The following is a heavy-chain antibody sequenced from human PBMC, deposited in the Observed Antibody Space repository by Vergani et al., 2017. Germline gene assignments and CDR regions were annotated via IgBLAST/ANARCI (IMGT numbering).Heavy chain of an antibody. CDR3: ARDGSGGSPFAMDV. Sequence: QVQLVQSGAEVKKPGASVQVPCKASGYTFTSYDMPWVRQAPGQGLEWMGKIYLSGGTNYAQKFQGRVTMTKDTSTSTVNMELSSLRSEDTAMYSCARDGSGGSPFAMDVWGQGTTVTVSS. J-gene: IGHJ6*02. D-gene: IGHD2-15*01. V-gene: IGHV1-46*03. CDR1: GYTFTSYD. CDR2: IYLSGGT.